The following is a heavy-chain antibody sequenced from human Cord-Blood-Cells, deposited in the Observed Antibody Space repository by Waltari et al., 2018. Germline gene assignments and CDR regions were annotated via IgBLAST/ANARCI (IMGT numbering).Heavy chain of an antibody. D-gene: IGHD6-13*01. CDR2: INHSGST. V-gene: IGHV4-34*01. CDR3: ARAGVAAAGTTPFGY. J-gene: IGHJ4*02. CDR1: GGSFSGYY. Sequence: QVQLQQWGAGLLKPSETLSLTCAVYGGSFSGYYWSWIRQPPGKGLEWIGEINHSGSTNYSPSLKSLVTISVDTSKNQFSLKLSSVTAADTAVYYCARAGVAAAGTTPFGYWGQGTLVTVSS.